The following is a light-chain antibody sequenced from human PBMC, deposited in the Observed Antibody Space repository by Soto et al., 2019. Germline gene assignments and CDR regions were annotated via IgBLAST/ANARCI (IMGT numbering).Light chain of an antibody. V-gene: IGLV2-18*02. CDR1: SSDVGSYNR. CDR2: EVS. Sequence: QSVLTQPPSVSGSPGQSVTISCTRTSSDVGSYNRVSWYQQPPGTAPKLMIYEVSNRPSGVPDRFSGSKSGSTASLTISGLQAEDEADYYCSSYTSSSTYVFGTGTQLTVL. J-gene: IGLJ1*01. CDR3: SSYTSSSTYV.